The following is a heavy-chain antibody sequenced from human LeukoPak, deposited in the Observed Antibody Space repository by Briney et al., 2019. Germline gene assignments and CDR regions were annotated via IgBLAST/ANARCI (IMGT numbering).Heavy chain of an antibody. J-gene: IGHJ4*02. D-gene: IGHD6-13*01. CDR1: GYTFSSYG. V-gene: IGHV1-18*01. Sequence: GASVKVSCKASGYTFSSYGISWVRQAPGQGLEWMGWISGNNGNTNYAQKVQGRVTMTTDTSTSTAYMELRSLRSDDTAVYYCARGRAAGTFWLDYWDQGTLVTVSS. CDR2: ISGNNGNT. CDR3: ARGRAAGTFWLDY.